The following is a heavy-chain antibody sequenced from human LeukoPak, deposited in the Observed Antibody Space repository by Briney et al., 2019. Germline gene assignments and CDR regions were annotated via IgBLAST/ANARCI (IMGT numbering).Heavy chain of an antibody. CDR2: ISTSGGTI. J-gene: IGHJ6*03. D-gene: IGHD3-22*01. V-gene: IGHV3-48*03. CDR3: AREGRGDDSSVYGRWWGGPDQQVYNNYFMDV. CDR1: GFTFSSYE. Sequence: GGXXRLSCAASGFTFSSYEMNWVRQAPGKGLEWISYISTSGGTIYYADSVKGRFTISRDKAKNSLNLQMSSLRAEDTAVYYCAREGRGDDSSVYGRWWGGPDQQVYNNYFMDVWGKGTTVTVSS.